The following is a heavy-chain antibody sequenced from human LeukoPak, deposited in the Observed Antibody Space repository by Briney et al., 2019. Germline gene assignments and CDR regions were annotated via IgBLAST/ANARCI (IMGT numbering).Heavy chain of an antibody. Sequence: GSLRLSCAASGFTFSSYAMSWVRQPPGKGLEWIGSIYYSGSTYYNPSLKSRVTISVDTSKNQFSPKLSSVTAADTAVYYCARISTVTTYYYYGMDVWGQGTTVTVSS. D-gene: IGHD4-17*01. CDR3: ARISTVTTYYYYGMDV. CDR1: GFTFSSYA. CDR2: IYYSGST. V-gene: IGHV4-39*01. J-gene: IGHJ6*02.